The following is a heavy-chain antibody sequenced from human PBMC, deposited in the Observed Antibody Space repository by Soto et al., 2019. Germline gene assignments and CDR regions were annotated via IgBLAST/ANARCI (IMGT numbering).Heavy chain of an antibody. J-gene: IGHJ6*02. D-gene: IGHD2-15*01. Sequence: LSLSCAASGFTFSSYGMHWVRQAPGKGLEWVAVISYDGSNKYYADSVKGRFTISRDNSKNTLYLQMNSLRAEDTAVYYCAKESGYCSGGSCYWRYYYYGMDVWGQGTTVTVSS. CDR3: AKESGYCSGGSCYWRYYYYGMDV. CDR2: ISYDGSNK. CDR1: GFTFSSYG. V-gene: IGHV3-30*18.